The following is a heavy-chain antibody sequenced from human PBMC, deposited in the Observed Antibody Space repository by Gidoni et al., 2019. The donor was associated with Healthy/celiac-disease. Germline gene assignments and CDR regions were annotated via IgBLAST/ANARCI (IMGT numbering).Heavy chain of an antibody. Sequence: EVQLLESGGGLVQPGGSLRLSCAASGFTFSSYAMSWVRQAPGKGLEWVSAISGSGGSTYYADSVKGRFTISRDNSKNTLYLQMNSLRAEDTAVYYCANLRGRCSSTSCYRGGFDPWGQGTLVTVSS. D-gene: IGHD2-2*01. CDR1: GFTFSSYA. CDR2: ISGSGGST. J-gene: IGHJ5*02. V-gene: IGHV3-23*01. CDR3: ANLRGRCSSTSCYRGGFDP.